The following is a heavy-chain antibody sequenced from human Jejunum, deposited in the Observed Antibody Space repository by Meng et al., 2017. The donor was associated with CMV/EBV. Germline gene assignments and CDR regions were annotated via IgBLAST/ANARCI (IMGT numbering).Heavy chain of an antibody. J-gene: IGHJ6*02. CDR2: IYSGGDT. CDR1: FSGYA. Sequence: FSGYARTWVRQAPGKGLEWVSLIYSGGDTFYGDSVKGRFTISRDNSKNILYLQLNSLRAEDTAVYYCAKNFRTYRSGVQYYTMDVWGQGTTVTVSS. V-gene: IGHV3-23*03. D-gene: IGHD2/OR15-2a*01. CDR3: AKNFRTYRSGVQYYTMDV.